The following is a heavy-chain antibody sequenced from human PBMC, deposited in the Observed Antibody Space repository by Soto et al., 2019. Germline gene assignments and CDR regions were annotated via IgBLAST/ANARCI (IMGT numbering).Heavy chain of an antibody. Sequence: ASVKVSCKASGYSFTSLDINWVRQTAGQGLEWMGWMQPSTGRTGYAQKFQGRVTMTRDTSINTAYMELTTLTSDDTAFYYCARCVSAEVDYWRQGTLVTVSS. J-gene: IGHJ4*02. CDR3: ARCVSAEVDY. CDR1: GYSFTSLD. V-gene: IGHV1-8*01. CDR2: MQPSTGRT. D-gene: IGHD6-19*01.